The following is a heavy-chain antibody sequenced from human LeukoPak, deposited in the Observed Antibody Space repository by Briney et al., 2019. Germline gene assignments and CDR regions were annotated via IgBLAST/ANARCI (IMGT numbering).Heavy chain of an antibody. CDR2: IIPIFGTA. V-gene: IGHV1-69*06. CDR3: ARMNSGSYKMPYYYYYMDV. CDR1: GGTFSSYA. J-gene: IGHJ6*03. D-gene: IGHD1-26*01. Sequence: GSSVQVSCKASGGTFSSYAISWVRQAPGQGLEWMGGIIPIFGTANYAQKFQGRVTITADKSTSTAYMELSSLRSEDTAVYYCARMNSGSYKMPYYYYYMDVWGKGTTVTVSS.